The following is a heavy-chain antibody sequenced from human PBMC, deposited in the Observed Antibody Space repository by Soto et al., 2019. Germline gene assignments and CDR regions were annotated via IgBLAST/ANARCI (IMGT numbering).Heavy chain of an antibody. J-gene: IGHJ5*02. V-gene: IGHV1-69*13. CDR3: ATRGYRSGGSCSRRVTWFDP. CDR2: IIPIFGTA. D-gene: IGHD2-15*01. CDR1: GGTFSSYA. Sequence: SVKVSCKASGGTFSSYAISWVRQAPGQGLEWMGGIIPIFGTANYAQKFQGRVTITADESTSTAYMELSSLRSEDTAVYYCATRGYRSGGSCSRRVTWFDPWGQGTLVTVSS.